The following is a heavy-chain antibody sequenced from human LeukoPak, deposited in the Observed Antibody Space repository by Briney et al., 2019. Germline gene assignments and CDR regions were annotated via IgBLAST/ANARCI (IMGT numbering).Heavy chain of an antibody. Sequence: SETLSLTCTASGGSISSGYYCWSWIRQPPGKGLEWIGYIYYSGGAYYNPSLKSRLTMSLDTSKNQFSLRLSSVTAADTAVYYCARINHDYGDYIDYWGQGTLVAVSS. J-gene: IGHJ4*02. D-gene: IGHD4-17*01. CDR2: IYYSGGA. V-gene: IGHV4-30-4*01. CDR3: ARINHDYGDYIDY. CDR1: GGSISSGYYC.